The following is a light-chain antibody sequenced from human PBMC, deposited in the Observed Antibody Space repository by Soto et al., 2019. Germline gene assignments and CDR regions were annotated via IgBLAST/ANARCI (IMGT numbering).Light chain of an antibody. V-gene: IGKV3-20*01. CDR3: QQSGSSPPT. CDR2: GAS. Sequence: EIVLTQSPGTLSLSPGERATLSCRASQSGSKNFLAWYQQKPGQAPRLLISGASKRATGIPDRVSGSGSGTEFSLTIDRLEPEDVAVYFCQQSGSSPPTFGGGTKVAIK. J-gene: IGKJ4*01. CDR1: QSGSKNF.